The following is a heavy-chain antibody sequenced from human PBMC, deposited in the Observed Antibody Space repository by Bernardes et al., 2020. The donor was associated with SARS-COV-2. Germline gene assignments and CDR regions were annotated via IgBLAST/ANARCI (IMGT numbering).Heavy chain of an antibody. CDR1: GASISSSGHY. Sequence: SETLSLTCSVSGASISSSGHYWGWFRQPPGKGLEWVGSVHYSRTPYYSPSLKSRLAMSVDTSKNHTSLKLSSVTAADTAVYYCARHYLTVTTPFDYWGQGILVTVSS. CDR2: VHYSRTP. CDR3: ARHYLTVTTPFDY. J-gene: IGHJ4*02. V-gene: IGHV4-39*01. D-gene: IGHD4-17*01.